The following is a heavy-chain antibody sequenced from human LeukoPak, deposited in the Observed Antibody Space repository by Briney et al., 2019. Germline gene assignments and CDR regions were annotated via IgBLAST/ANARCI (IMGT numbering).Heavy chain of an antibody. D-gene: IGHD3-9*01. CDR1: GFTFSNAW. V-gene: IGHV3-15*01. Sequence: GGSLRLPCAASGFTFSNAWMSWVRQAPGKGLEWVGRIKSKTDGGTTDYAAPVKGRFTISRDDSKNTLYLQMNSLKTEDTAVYYCTTERNILTPGFDYWGQGTLVTVSS. CDR3: TTERNILTPGFDY. CDR2: IKSKTDGGTT. J-gene: IGHJ4*02.